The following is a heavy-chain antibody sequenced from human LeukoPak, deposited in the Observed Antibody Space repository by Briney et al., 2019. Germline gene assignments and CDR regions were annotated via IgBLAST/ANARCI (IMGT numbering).Heavy chain of an antibody. CDR2: ISSSSSTI. Sequence: GGSLRLSCAASGFTFSSYSMNWVRQAPGKGLEWVSYISSSSSTIYYADSVKGRFTISRDNAKNSLYLQMNSLRAEDTAVYYCARSSGWSHYYFDYWGQGTLVTVSS. CDR3: ARSSGWSHYYFDY. CDR1: GFTFSSYS. V-gene: IGHV3-48*01. J-gene: IGHJ4*02. D-gene: IGHD6-19*01.